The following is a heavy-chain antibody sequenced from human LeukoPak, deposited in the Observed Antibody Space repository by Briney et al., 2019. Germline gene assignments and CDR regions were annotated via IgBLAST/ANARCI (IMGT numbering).Heavy chain of an antibody. D-gene: IGHD5-12*01. V-gene: IGHV3-74*01. CDR3: ARGPSGYHNT. Sequence: PGGSLRLSCAASGFTFSSQWMHWVRQAPGKGLVWVSRINSDGSRTNYADSVKGRFTISRVNAKNTLYLQMNSLKAEDTAVYYCARGPSGYHNTGGQGTLVTVSS. J-gene: IGHJ4*02. CDR2: INSDGSRT. CDR1: GFTFSSQW.